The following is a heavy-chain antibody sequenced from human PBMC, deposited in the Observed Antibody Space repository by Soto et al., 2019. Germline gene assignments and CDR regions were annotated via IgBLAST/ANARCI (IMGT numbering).Heavy chain of an antibody. D-gene: IGHD3-22*01. Sequence: ASVKVSCKASGYTFTGYYMHWVRQAPGQGLEWMGWINPNSGGTNYAQKFQGRVTMTRDTSISTAYMELSRLRSDDTAVYYCAREIDYYDSSGSARLTDYWGQGTLVTVSS. V-gene: IGHV1-2*02. CDR2: INPNSGGT. CDR1: GYTFTGYY. CDR3: AREIDYYDSSGSARLTDY. J-gene: IGHJ4*02.